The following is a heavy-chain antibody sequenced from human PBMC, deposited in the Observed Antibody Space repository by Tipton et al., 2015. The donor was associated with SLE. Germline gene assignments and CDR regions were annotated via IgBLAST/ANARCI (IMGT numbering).Heavy chain of an antibody. CDR2: IYYSGNT. D-gene: IGHD2-2*02. V-gene: IGHV4-59*01. CDR1: GDSMDNYY. CDR3: ARDGKPGIPYKYYAMDV. J-gene: IGHJ6*02. Sequence: GLVKPSETLSLTCTVAGDSMDNYYWTWIRQPPGKGLEWIGTIYYSGNTYNNPSLKSRLSISIDKSKNQFSLKLSSVIAVDTAVYFCARDGKPGIPYKYYAMDVWGQGSTVTVSS.